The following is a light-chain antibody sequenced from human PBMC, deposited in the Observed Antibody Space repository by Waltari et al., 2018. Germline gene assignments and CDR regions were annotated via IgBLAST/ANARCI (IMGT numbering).Light chain of an antibody. Sequence: QSVLTQPPSASGTPGQRVTISCSGSSSNIGSNYVYWYQQLPGTAPKPLIDRNNQRPAGVPGRFSGSKSGTSASLAISGLRSEDEADYYCAAWDDSLSGRVFGGGTKLTVL. V-gene: IGLV1-47*01. J-gene: IGLJ3*02. CDR3: AAWDDSLSGRV. CDR1: SSNIGSNY. CDR2: RNN.